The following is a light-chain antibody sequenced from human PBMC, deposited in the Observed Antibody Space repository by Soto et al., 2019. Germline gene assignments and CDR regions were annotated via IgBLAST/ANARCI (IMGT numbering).Light chain of an antibody. CDR3: RQYYSYPYT. CDR2: AAS. J-gene: IGKJ2*01. Sequence: AIRMTQSPSSFSASTGDRVTITCRASQGISSYLAWYQQKPGKAPKLLIYAASTLQSGVPSRFSGSGSGTDCTLTISCLQSEDFATYYCRQYYSYPYTFGQGTKLDIK. CDR1: QGISSY. V-gene: IGKV1-8*01.